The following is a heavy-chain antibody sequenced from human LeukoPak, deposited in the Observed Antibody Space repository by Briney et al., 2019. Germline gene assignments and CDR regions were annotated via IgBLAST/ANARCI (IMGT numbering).Heavy chain of an antibody. Sequence: GGSLRLSCEASGFTFSSYGMSWVRQAPGKGLEWVGRIRSKADNYATAYAASVQGRCTISRDDSKSTAYLQLNSLKTEDTAVYYCTQSNYWGQGALVTVSS. CDR1: GFTFSSYG. CDR2: IRSKADNYAT. J-gene: IGHJ4*02. V-gene: IGHV3-73*01. CDR3: TQSNY.